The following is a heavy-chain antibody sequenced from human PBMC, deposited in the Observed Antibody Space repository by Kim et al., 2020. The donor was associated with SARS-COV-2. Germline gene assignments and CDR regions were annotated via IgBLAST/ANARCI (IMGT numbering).Heavy chain of an antibody. J-gene: IGHJ5*02. D-gene: IGHD3-9*01. V-gene: IGHV4-34*01. CDR2: INHSGST. CDR3: ARRAGYFDRSRFDP. Sequence: SETLSLTCAVYGGSFSGYYWSWIRQPPGKGLEWIGEINHSGSTNYNPSLKSRVTISVDTSKNQFSLKLSSVTAADTAVYYCARRAGYFDRSRFDPWGQGTLVTVSS. CDR1: GGSFSGYY.